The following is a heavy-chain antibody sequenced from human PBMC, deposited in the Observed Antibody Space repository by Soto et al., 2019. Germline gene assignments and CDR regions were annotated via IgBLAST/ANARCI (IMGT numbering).Heavy chain of an antibody. CDR1: GYTFTGYY. CDR2: INPNSGGT. CDR3: ALSLSSSCPGDY. D-gene: IGHD6-13*01. Sequence: ASVKASCKASGYTFTGYYMHWVRQAPGQGLEWMGWINPNSGGTNYAQKFQGRVTMTRDTSISTAYMELSRLRSDDTAVYYCALSLSSSCPGDYWGQGTLVTVSS. J-gene: IGHJ4*02. V-gene: IGHV1-2*02.